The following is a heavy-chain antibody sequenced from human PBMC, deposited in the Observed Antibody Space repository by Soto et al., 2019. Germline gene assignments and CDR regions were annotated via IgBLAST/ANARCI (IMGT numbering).Heavy chain of an antibody. D-gene: IGHD4-17*01. J-gene: IGHJ4*02. CDR3: ARNVPVTALGY. Sequence: EVRLVESGGGLVQPGGSLRLSCAASGVTVGNNYMSWVRQAPGKGLEWVSVTYSGGDTRYVDSVKGRFTMSRDSTKNTVYLQMDSLRAEDTAVYFCARNVPVTALGYWGQGSLVTVSS. V-gene: IGHV3-66*01. CDR2: TYSGGDT. CDR1: GVTVGNNY.